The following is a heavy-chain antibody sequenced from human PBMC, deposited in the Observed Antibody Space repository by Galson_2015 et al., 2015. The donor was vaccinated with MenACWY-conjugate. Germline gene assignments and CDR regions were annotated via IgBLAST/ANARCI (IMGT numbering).Heavy chain of an antibody. CDR3: AKDISEYYYYGMDV. CDR1: GFTFDDYA. Sequence: SLRLSCAASGFTFDDYAMHWVRQAPGKGLEWVSLISWDGGSTYYADSVKGRFTISRDNSKNSLYLQMNSLRAEDTALYYCAKDISEYYYYGMDVWGQGTTVTVSS. J-gene: IGHJ6*02. CDR2: ISWDGGST. D-gene: IGHD1-14*01. V-gene: IGHV3-43D*03.